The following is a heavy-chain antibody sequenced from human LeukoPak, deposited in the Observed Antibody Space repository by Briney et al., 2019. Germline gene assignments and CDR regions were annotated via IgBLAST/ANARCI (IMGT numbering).Heavy chain of an antibody. CDR1: GFTFSSYW. V-gene: IGHV3-21*01. CDR2: ISSSSSYI. Sequence: PGGSLRLSCAASGFTFSSYWMSWVRQAPGKGLEWVSSISSSSSYIYYADSVKGRFTISRDNAKNSLYLQMNSLRAEDTAVYYCARDIPNYYDSSGSFDYWGQGTLVTVSS. CDR3: ARDIPNYYDSSGSFDY. D-gene: IGHD3-22*01. J-gene: IGHJ4*02.